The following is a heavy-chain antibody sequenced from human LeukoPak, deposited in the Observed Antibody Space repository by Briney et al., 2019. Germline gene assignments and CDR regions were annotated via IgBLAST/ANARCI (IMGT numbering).Heavy chain of an antibody. D-gene: IGHD1/OR15-1a*01. CDR3: ARTAPGTSLGGYYYYMEV. Sequence: GASVKVSCKASGGTLSSYGISWVRQAPGQGLEWMGWISVYNGNTNYAQRLQGRLTMTTDTSTSTAHMELKSLRSDDTAVYYCARTAPGTSLGGYYYYMEVWGKGTTVTVSS. CDR2: ISVYNGNT. CDR1: GGTLSSYG. V-gene: IGHV1-18*01. J-gene: IGHJ6*03.